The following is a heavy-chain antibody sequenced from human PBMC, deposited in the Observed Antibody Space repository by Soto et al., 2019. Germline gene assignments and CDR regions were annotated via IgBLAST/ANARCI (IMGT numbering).Heavy chain of an antibody. CDR3: ARGQRITIFGVVRLANYGMDV. CDR1: GGTFSSYA. CDR2: IIPIFGTA. D-gene: IGHD3-3*01. V-gene: IGHV1-69*13. Sequence: GASVKVSCKASGGTFSSYAISWVRQAPGQGLEWMGGIIPIFGTANYAQKFQGRVTITADESTSTAYMELSSLRSEDTAVYYCARGQRITIFGVVRLANYGMDVWGQGTMVTVSS. J-gene: IGHJ6*02.